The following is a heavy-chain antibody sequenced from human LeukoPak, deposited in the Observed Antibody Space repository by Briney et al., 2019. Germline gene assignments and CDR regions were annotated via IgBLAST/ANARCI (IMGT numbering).Heavy chain of an antibody. J-gene: IGHJ6*02. Sequence: SETLSLTCAVYGGSFSDYYWTWIRQPPGKGLEWIGEINHSGSTNYNPSLKSRVTISVDTSKKQFFLRLSSVTAADTAVYYCATITMVRGLRMDVWGQGTTVTVSS. D-gene: IGHD3-10*01. CDR2: INHSGST. CDR1: GGSFSDYY. V-gene: IGHV4-34*01. CDR3: ATITMVRGLRMDV.